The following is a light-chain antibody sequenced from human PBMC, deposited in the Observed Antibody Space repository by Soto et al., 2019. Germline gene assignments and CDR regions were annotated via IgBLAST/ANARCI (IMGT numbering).Light chain of an antibody. Sequence: DIQVTQSPASLSASLGDRVTITCRASQDISNYLNWYQQRPGKAPNLMIYAPSTLQGGVPLRFSGSGSLTDFTLTISSVQHEDVATYYCQQCYSTPPAFGRGTRV. CDR3: QQCYSTPPA. J-gene: IGKJ5*01. CDR1: QDISNY. V-gene: IGKV1-39*01. CDR2: APS.